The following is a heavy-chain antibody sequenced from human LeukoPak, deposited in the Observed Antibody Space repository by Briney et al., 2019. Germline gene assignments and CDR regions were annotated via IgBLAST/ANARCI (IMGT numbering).Heavy chain of an antibody. CDR1: GGSISSSSYY. CDR3: ARQGWNYTPFDY. CDR2: IYYSGST. J-gene: IGHJ4*02. D-gene: IGHD1-7*01. Sequence: PSETLSLTCTVSGGSISSSSYYWGWIRQPPGKGLEWIGSIYYSGSTYYNPSLKSRVTISVDTSKNQFSLKLSSVTAADTAVYYCARQGWNYTPFDYWGQGTLVTVSS. V-gene: IGHV4-39*01.